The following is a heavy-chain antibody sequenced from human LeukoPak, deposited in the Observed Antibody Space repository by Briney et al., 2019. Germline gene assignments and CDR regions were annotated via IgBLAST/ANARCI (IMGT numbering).Heavy chain of an antibody. V-gene: IGHV4-59*11. CDR2: IYYSGST. CDR3: ARARRTPMAAFDI. D-gene: IGHD3-10*01. Sequence: YPSETLSLTRTVSGGSISSHYWSWIRQPPGKGLEWIGYIYYSGSTNYNPSLKSRVTISVDTSKNQFSLKLSSVTAADTAVYYCARARRTPMAAFDIWGQGTMVTVSS. J-gene: IGHJ3*02. CDR1: GGSISSHY.